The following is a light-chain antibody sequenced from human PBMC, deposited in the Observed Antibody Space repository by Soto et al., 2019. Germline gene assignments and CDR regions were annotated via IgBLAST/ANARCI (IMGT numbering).Light chain of an antibody. CDR2: EVS. J-gene: IGLJ3*02. CDR1: SSDVGGYKY. V-gene: IGLV2-14*01. Sequence: QSALTQPASVSGSPGQSITISCTGTSSDVGGYKYVSWFQQHPGKAPRLMIYEVSYRPSGVSNRFSGSKSGNTASLTISGLQAEDEADYYCISYTFTSTWVFGGGTKVTVL. CDR3: ISYTFTSTWV.